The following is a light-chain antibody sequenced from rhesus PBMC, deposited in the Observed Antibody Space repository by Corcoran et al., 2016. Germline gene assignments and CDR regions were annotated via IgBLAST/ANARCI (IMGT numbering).Light chain of an antibody. CDR2: HAS. CDR3: QQETDLAHVT. V-gene: IGKV3-17*01. CDR1: QSISSS. J-gene: IGKJ4*01. Sequence: EILLTQSPATLSLSPGERATLYCRASQSISSSLAWYPQKRGQPPRLLIYHASNRINDIPVRFSGSVSGPDFTLPITRLEAEDVAVYFCQQETDLAHVTFGEGTKVEIK.